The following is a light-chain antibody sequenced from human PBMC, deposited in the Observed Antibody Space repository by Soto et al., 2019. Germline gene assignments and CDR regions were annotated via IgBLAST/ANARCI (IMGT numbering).Light chain of an antibody. V-gene: IGKV4-1*01. Sequence: DIVMTQSADSLAVSLGERATINCKSSQSVFSNSNNKKYLAWYQQKPGQPPKLLIHWASIREAGVPDRFSGGGSGTDCTLTSNSLQAEDVAVYYCQQYYSTPLTFGQGTKVEIK. CDR1: QSVFSNSNNKKY. J-gene: IGKJ1*01. CDR3: QQYYSTPLT. CDR2: WAS.